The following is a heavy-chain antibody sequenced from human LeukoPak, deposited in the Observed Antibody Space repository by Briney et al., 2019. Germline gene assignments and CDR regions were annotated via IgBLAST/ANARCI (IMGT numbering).Heavy chain of an antibody. CDR2: ISGSGDST. Sequence: PGGSLRLSCAASGFTFSSFAMSWVRQVPGKGLEWVSAISGSGDSTYDADSVKGRFTISRDNSKNTLNLQMNSLTADDTAVYYCAKGQGGRYYFDDWGQGTLVTVSS. V-gene: IGHV3-23*01. J-gene: IGHJ4*02. D-gene: IGHD1-26*01. CDR3: AKGQGGRYYFDD. CDR1: GFTFSSFA.